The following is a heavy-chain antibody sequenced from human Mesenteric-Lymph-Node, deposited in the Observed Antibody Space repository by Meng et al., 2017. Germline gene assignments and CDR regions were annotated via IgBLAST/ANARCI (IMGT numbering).Heavy chain of an antibody. CDR3: ARVGQWLPIDY. J-gene: IGHJ4*02. Sequence: QMTLQGSGPGLVKPSGTLSLTCAGSGGSISISTWWSWGRQPPGKGLEWIGEIYHSGGTNYNPSLRGRVTISLDKSKNQFSLTLRSVTAADTAVYYCARVGQWLPIDYWGQGTLVTVSS. CDR1: GGSISISTW. CDR2: IYHSGGT. D-gene: IGHD6-19*01. V-gene: IGHV4-4*02.